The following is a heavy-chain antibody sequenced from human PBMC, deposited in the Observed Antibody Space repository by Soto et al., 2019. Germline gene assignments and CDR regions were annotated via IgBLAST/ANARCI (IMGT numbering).Heavy chain of an antibody. D-gene: IGHD3-9*01. CDR1: GYNFNHYY. Sequence: PGESLKISCQASGYNFNHYYIAWMRQIPGKGLEWVGLIYPGDSDSRYSPSFQGQVTMSVDRSTDTAYLQWSSLKASDSGIYYCAKQRKVTIAVGQMSFDYWGQGTLVPVSS. V-gene: IGHV5-51*01. J-gene: IGHJ4*02. CDR3: AKQRKVTIAVGQMSFDY. CDR2: IYPGDSDS.